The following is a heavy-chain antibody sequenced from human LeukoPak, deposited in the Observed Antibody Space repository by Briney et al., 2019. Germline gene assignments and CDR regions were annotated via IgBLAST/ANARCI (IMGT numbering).Heavy chain of an antibody. V-gene: IGHV4-4*02. CDR1: GGSISNTNW. J-gene: IGHJ4*02. CDR3: AREGGPYRPLDY. CDR2: VDLPGGT. Sequence: SETLSLTCGVSGGSISNTNWWTWVRQPPGKGLEWIGEVDLPGGTNYNPSLKSRVAISVDKSESHISLWLTSVTAADTAVYYCAREGGPYRPLDYSGQGTLVTVSS.